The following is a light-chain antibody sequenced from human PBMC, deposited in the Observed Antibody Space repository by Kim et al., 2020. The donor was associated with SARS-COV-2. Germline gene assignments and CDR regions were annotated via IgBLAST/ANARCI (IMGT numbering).Light chain of an antibody. J-gene: IGKJ1*01. V-gene: IGKV3-15*01. CDR3: QQHNKRSPWT. Sequence: EIVMTQSPATLSVSPGERVTLSCRASQSVSSDLAWYQQKPGQAPRLLMYGASSRATDIPARFSGSGSGTEFTPTISRLQSEDVAVYYCQQHNKRSPWTFGQGTKVDIK. CDR2: GAS. CDR1: QSVSSD.